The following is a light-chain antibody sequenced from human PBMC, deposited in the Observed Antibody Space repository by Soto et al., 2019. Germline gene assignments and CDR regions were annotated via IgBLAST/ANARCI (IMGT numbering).Light chain of an antibody. V-gene: IGKV3-20*01. Sequence: EIVFTQSPGTLSFSPGERATLSCGASQSVTSNYLAWYQQKPGQAPRLLIFGASTRATGIPDRFSGSGSGTDFTLTISRLEPEDFAVYYCQHYYTSYTTFGQGTKVDNK. CDR3: QHYYTSYTT. CDR2: GAS. CDR1: QSVTSNY. J-gene: IGKJ1*01.